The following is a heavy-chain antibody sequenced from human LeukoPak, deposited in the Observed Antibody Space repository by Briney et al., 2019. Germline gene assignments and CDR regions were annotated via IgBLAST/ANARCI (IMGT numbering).Heavy chain of an antibody. CDR1: GGSISSYY. CDR3: ARVLRGITPSTIYYYYYMDV. Sequence: PSETLSLTCTVSGGSISSYYWSWIRQPPGKGLEWIGYIYYSGSTNYNPSLKSRVTISVDTSKNQFSLKLSSVPAADTAVYYCARVLRGITPSTIYYYYYMDVWGKGTTVTVSS. CDR2: IYYSGST. V-gene: IGHV4-59*01. D-gene: IGHD3-3*01. J-gene: IGHJ6*03.